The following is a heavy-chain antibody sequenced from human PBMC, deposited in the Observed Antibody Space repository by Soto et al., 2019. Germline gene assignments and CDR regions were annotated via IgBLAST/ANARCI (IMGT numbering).Heavy chain of an antibody. D-gene: IGHD6-13*01. CDR3: ARVRGTAGKRYFDY. V-gene: IGHV4-59*01. CDR2: TYYSGST. Sequence: SETLALTCTVSGGSMISYYWSWMRQPPGKGLQWIGYTYYSGSTTYNPSLKSRVTISVDSSKNQFSLKLDSVTPADTAVYYRARVRGTAGKRYFDYWGPGTLVT. J-gene: IGHJ4*02. CDR1: GGSMISYY.